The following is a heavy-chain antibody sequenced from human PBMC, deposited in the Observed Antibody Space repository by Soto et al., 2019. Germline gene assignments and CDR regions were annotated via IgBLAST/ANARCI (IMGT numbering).Heavy chain of an antibody. CDR2: IYWDDDK. V-gene: IGHV2-70*12. J-gene: IGHJ4*02. CDR1: GFSLSTSGMC. CDR3: ARVGYSYGSHYFDY. Sequence: SGPTLVNPTQTLTLTCTFSGFSLSTSGMCVSWIRQPPGKALEWLALIYWDDDKYYSPSLKTRLTITKDTSKNQVVLTMTNMDPVDTATYYCARVGYSYGSHYFDYWGQGTLVTVSS. D-gene: IGHD5-18*01.